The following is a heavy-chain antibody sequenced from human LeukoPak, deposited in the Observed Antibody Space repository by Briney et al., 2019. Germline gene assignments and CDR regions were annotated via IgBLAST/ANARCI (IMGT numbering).Heavy chain of an antibody. D-gene: IGHD3-9*01. CDR2: MNPNSGNT. Sequence: ASVKVSCKASGYTFTSYDINWVRQATGQGLEWMGWMNPNSGNTGYAQKFQGRVTLTRNTSISTAYMELSSLRSGDTAVYYCARGPGYYDILTQDYWGQGTLVTVSS. CDR1: GYTFTSYD. J-gene: IGHJ4*02. CDR3: ARGPGYYDILTQDY. V-gene: IGHV1-8*01.